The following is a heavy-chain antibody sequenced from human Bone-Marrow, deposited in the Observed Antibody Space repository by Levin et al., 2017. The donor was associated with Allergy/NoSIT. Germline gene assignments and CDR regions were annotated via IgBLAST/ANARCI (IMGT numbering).Heavy chain of an antibody. CDR3: VRHTFTKLLVHIHNAFDI. V-gene: IGHV4-39*01. Sequence: SETLSLTCTVSGASTSTTAHYWGWIRQPPGKGLEWIGSIYYSGATHFNPSLKSRVTASVDTSKNQFSLRLIAVTAADTAVYYCVRHTFTKLLVHIHNAFDIWGQGTMVTVSS. D-gene: IGHD2-8*02. CDR2: IYYSGAT. J-gene: IGHJ3*02. CDR1: GASTSTTAHY.